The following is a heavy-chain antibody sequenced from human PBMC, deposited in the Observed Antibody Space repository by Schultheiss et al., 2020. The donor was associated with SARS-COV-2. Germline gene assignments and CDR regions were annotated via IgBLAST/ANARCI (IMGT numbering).Heavy chain of an antibody. CDR2: ISYYGSNK. Sequence: GESLKISCAASGFTFSSYAMHWVRQAPGKGLEWVAVISYYGSNKYYADSVKGRFTISRDNSKNTLYLQMNSLRAEDTAVYYCARDYCSSTSCYADYWGQGTLVTVSS. J-gene: IGHJ4*02. CDR1: GFTFSSYA. V-gene: IGHV3-30-3*01. D-gene: IGHD2-2*01. CDR3: ARDYCSSTSCYADY.